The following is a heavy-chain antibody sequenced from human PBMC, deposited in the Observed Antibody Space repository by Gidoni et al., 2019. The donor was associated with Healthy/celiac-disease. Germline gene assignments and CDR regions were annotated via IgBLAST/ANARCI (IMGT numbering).Heavy chain of an antibody. CDR1: GFTFSSYA. Sequence: EVQLLESGGGLVQPGGSLRLSCAASGFTFSSYAMSWVRQAPGTGLEWVSAISGSGGSTYYADSVKGRFTISRDNSKNTLYLQMNSLRAEDTAVYYCAKSSVMVVVPADFDYWGQGTLVTVSS. V-gene: IGHV3-23*01. CDR3: AKSSVMVVVPADFDY. J-gene: IGHJ4*02. CDR2: ISGSGGST. D-gene: IGHD2-2*01.